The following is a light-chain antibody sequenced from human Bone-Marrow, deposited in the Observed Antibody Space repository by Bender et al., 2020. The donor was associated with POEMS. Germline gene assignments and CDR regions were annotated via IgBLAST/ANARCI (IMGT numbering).Light chain of an antibody. V-gene: IGLV1-44*01. J-gene: IGLJ3*02. CDR2: INN. CDR3: AAWEGSLNGWV. Sequence: QSVLTQPPSASGTPGQRVTISCSGSSSNIGTNPVNWYQQLPGTAPKLLIYINNQRPSGVPDRCSGSKSGTSASLAISGLQSGDEADYYCAAWEGSLNGWVFGGGTKLTVL. CDR1: SSNIGTNP.